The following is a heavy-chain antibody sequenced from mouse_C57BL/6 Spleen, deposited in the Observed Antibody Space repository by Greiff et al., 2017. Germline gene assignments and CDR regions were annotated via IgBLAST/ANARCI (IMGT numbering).Heavy chain of an antibody. Sequence: VQLVESGPGLVAPSQSLSITCTVSGFSLTSYGVHWVRQPPGKGLEWLVVIWSDGSTTYNSALKSRLSISKDNSKSHVFLKMNSLQTDDTAMYYCARHWGGSYGAMDYWGQGTSVTVSS. CDR3: ARHWGGSYGAMDY. CDR1: GFSLTSYG. CDR2: IWSDGST. D-gene: IGHD1-1*02. V-gene: IGHV2-6-1*01. J-gene: IGHJ4*01.